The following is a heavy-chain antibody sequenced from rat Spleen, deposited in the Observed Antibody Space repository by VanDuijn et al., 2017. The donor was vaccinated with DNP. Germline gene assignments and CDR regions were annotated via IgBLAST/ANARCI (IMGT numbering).Heavy chain of an antibody. CDR2: IIYDGSST. Sequence: EVQLVESGGGLVQPGRSLKLSCAASGFTFSDYNMAWVRQAPKKGLEWVATIIYDGSSTYYGDSVKGRFTISRDNAKSTLYLQMDSLRSEDTATYYCATLGKGAVYYAMDAWGQGVMVTVSS. CDR3: ATLGKGAVYYAMDA. V-gene: IGHV5-7*01. D-gene: IGHD4-6*01. CDR1: GFTFSDYN. J-gene: IGHJ4*01.